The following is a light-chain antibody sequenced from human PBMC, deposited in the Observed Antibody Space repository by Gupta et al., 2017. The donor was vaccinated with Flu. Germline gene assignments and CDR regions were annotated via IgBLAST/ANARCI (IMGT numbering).Light chain of an antibody. J-gene: IGLJ3*02. V-gene: IGLV1-40*01. CDR2: SNS. CDR3: QSDDSGVSGSV. CDR1: SSRIGAGSV. Sequence: QPVRTQPPSVPAPPALGVTITRSLGSSRIGAGSVVHWYQQHPGTAPKLLICSNSNRPSGVPERFSGSKSGASASLAITALQAEDEADYYCQSDDSGVSGSVFGGGTKLTVL.